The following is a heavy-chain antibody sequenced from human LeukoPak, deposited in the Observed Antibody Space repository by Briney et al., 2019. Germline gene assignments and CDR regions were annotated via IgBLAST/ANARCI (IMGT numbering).Heavy chain of an antibody. CDR1: GFTFSSYA. CDR2: ISGSGGST. J-gene: IGHJ6*03. CDR3: AKGPYDFWSGYYVYYYMDV. D-gene: IGHD3-3*01. Sequence: PGGSLRLSCAASGFTFSSYAMSWVRLAPGKGLEWVSAISGSGGSTNYADSVKGRFTISRDNSKNTLYLQMNSLRAEDTAVYYCAKGPYDFWSGYYVYYYMDVWGKGTTVTVSS. V-gene: IGHV3-23*01.